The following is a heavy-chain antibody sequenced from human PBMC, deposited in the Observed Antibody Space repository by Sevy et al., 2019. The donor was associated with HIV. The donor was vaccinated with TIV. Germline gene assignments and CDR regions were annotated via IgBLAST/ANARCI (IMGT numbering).Heavy chain of an antibody. D-gene: IGHD3-22*01. CDR2: ISSSGSTI. CDR1: GFTFSSYE. V-gene: IGHV3-48*03. CDR3: ARAPPNYYDSSGYYTGRFYYYYGMDV. J-gene: IGHJ6*02. Sequence: GGSLRLSCAASGFTFSSYEMNWVRQAPGKGLEWVSYISSSGSTIYYADSVKGRFTISRDNAKNSLYLQMNSLRAEDTAVYYCARAPPNYYDSSGYYTGRFYYYYGMDVWGQGTTVTVSS.